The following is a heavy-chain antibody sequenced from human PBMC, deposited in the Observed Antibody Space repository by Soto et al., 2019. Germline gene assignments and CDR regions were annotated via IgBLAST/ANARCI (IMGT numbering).Heavy chain of an antibody. J-gene: IGHJ6*03. V-gene: IGHV1-8*02. D-gene: IGHD6-6*01. CDR3: ARLSEESSSSNYYYFFMDV. Sequence: QVQLVQSGAEEKKPGASMKVSCKASGYTFTNYDSTWVRQATGQGLEWMGWMKPQTGNTGYAENFQGRVTMTRNTSISTAYVELSGLRSEDTAVYYCARLSEESSSSNYYYFFMDVWGKGTTVTVS. CDR2: MKPQTGNT. CDR1: GYTFTNYD.